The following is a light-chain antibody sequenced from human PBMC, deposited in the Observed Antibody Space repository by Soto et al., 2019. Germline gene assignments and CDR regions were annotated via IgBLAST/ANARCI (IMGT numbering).Light chain of an antibody. CDR2: GAS. Sequence: EIVLTQSPGTLSLSPGESATLSCRASLSVISSYLAWYQQKPGQAPRLLIYGASSRATGIPDRFSGSGSGTDFTLTISRLEPEDFAVYYCPQYGTSLLYTFGQGTKLEIK. V-gene: IGKV3-20*01. CDR3: PQYGTSLLYT. J-gene: IGKJ2*01. CDR1: LSVISSY.